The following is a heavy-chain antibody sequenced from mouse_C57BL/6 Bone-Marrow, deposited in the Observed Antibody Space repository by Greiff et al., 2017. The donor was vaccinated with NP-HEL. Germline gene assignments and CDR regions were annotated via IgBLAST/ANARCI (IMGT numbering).Heavy chain of an antibody. CDR2: ISSGSSTI. V-gene: IGHV5-17*01. CDR3: ARQGKVFDY. Sequence: EVKLVESGGGLVKPGGSLKLSCAASGFTFSDYGMHWVRQAPEKGLEWVAYISSGSSTIYYADTVKGRFTISRDNAKNTLFLQMTSLRSEDTAMYYCARQGKVFDYWGQGTTLTVSS. D-gene: IGHD2-1*01. J-gene: IGHJ2*01. CDR1: GFTFSDYG.